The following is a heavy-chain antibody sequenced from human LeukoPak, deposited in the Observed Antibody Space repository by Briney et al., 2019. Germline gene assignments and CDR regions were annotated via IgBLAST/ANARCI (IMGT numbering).Heavy chain of an antibody. J-gene: IGHJ4*02. CDR1: GGSISSGDYY. D-gene: IGHD3-16*01. CDR3: ASLRRGFY. Sequence: LSLTCTVSGGSISSGDYYWSWIRQAPGKGLEWVSYISSSSSTIYYADSVKGRFTISRDNAKNSLYLQMNSLRDEDTAVYYCASLRRGFYWGQGTLVTVSS. CDR2: ISSSSSTI. V-gene: IGHV3-11*04.